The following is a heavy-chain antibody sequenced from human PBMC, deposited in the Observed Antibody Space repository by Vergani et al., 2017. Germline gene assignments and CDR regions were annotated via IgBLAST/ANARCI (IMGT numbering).Heavy chain of an antibody. CDR2: IWYDGSNE. J-gene: IGHJ6*02. Sequence: VQLVESGGGVVQPGRSLRLSCAASGFTFSSYGMHWVRQAPGKGLEWVAVIWYDGSNEYYADSVKGRFTISRDSSTSTLYLHMNSLRVEDTAVYYCGRDVGNGMDVWGQGTTVTVSS. V-gene: IGHV3-33*01. CDR1: GFTFSSYG. CDR3: GRDVGNGMDV.